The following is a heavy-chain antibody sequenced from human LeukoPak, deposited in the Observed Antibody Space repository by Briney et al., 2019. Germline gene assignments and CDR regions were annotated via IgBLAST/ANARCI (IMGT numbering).Heavy chain of an antibody. Sequence: SETLSLTCTVSGGSISSYYWSWIRQPPGKGLERIGYIYYSGSTNYNPSLKSRVTISVDTSKNQFSLKLSSVTAADTAVYYCARHIGAFDYWGQGTLVTVSS. J-gene: IGHJ4*02. D-gene: IGHD1-26*01. CDR1: GGSISSYY. V-gene: IGHV4-59*08. CDR2: IYYSGST. CDR3: ARHIGAFDY.